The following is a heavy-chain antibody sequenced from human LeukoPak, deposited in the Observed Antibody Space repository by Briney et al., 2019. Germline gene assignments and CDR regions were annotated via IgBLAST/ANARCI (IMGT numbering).Heavy chain of an antibody. Sequence: PSETLSLTCTVSGDSISSYYWSWIRQPPGKGLEWIGYIYTSGGTNYIPSLKGRVTISVDTSKNQFSLKLSSVTAADSAVYYCARLTRLSTSPDRYYLDYWGQGTLVTVSS. D-gene: IGHD6-6*01. V-gene: IGHV4-4*09. CDR3: ARLTRLSTSPDRYYLDY. CDR1: GDSISSYY. J-gene: IGHJ4*02. CDR2: IYTSGGT.